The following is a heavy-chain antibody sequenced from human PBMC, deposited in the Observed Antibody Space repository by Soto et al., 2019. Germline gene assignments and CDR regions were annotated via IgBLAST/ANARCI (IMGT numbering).Heavy chain of an antibody. CDR3: ARDPAKYCSGGRCYDFDI. V-gene: IGHV4-59*01. Sequence: ETLSLTCTVSGGSISSYYWSWIRQPPGKGLEWIGYIYYSGSTNYNPSLKSRVTISVDTSKNQFSLKLSSVTAADTAVYYCARDPAKYCSGGRCYDFDIWGQGTMVNVAS. J-gene: IGHJ3*02. D-gene: IGHD2-15*01. CDR1: GGSISSYY. CDR2: IYYSGST.